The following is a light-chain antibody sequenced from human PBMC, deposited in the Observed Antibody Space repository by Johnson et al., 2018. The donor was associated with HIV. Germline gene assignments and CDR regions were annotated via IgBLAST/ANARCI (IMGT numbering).Light chain of an antibody. CDR3: GTWDSSLSVYV. J-gene: IGLJ1*01. Sequence: VLTQPPSVSAAPGQRVTRSYSGSSSNIGNNFVSWFRQLPLRSPKVLIYDNYKRPSGIPDRFSGSKSGTSATLDITGLQTGDEADYYCGTWDSSLSVYVSATGPKATAL. CDR1: SSNIGNNF. CDR2: DNY. V-gene: IGLV1-51*01.